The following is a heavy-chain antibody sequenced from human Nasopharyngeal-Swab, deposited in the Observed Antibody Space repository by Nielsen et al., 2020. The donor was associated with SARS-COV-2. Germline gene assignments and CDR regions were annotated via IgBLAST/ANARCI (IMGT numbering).Heavy chain of an antibody. J-gene: IGHJ1*01. CDR2: IGTAGDT. D-gene: IGHD1-1*01. Sequence: GGSLRLSCAASGFTFSNYDMHWVRQPTGKGLEWVSAIGTAGDTYYPGSVKDRFTISREDAKNSLYLQINALKAGDTAVYYCARGQVGTRGLLYFQHWGQGTLVTVSS. CDR3: ARGQVGTRGLLYFQH. CDR1: GFTFSNYD. V-gene: IGHV3-13*01.